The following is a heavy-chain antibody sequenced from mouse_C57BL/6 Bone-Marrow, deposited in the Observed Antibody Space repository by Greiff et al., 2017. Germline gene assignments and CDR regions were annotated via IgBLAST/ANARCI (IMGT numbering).Heavy chain of an antibody. V-gene: IGHV5-17*01. Sequence: EVKVVESGGGLVKPGGSLKLSCAASGFTFSDYGMHWVRQAPEKGLEWVAYISSGSSTIYYADTVKGRFTISRDNAKNTLFLQMTSLRSEDTAMYYCARTLLLRFGGFAYWGQGTLVTVSA. CDR3: ARTLLLRFGGFAY. CDR2: ISSGSSTI. CDR1: GFTFSDYG. D-gene: IGHD1-1*01. J-gene: IGHJ3*01.